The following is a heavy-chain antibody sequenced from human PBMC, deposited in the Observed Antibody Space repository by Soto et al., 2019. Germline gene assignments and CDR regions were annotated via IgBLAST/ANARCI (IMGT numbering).Heavy chain of an antibody. CDR2: ISYDGSNK. D-gene: IGHD3-22*01. V-gene: IGHV3-30-3*01. J-gene: IGHJ4*02. Sequence: GGSLRLSCAASGFTFSSYAMHWVRQAPGKGLEWVAVISYDGSNKYYADSVKGRFTISRDNSKNTLYLQRNSLRAEDTAVYYCARAGDYYDSSGYQRYWGQGTLGTVSS. CDR3: ARAGDYYDSSGYQRY. CDR1: GFTFSSYA.